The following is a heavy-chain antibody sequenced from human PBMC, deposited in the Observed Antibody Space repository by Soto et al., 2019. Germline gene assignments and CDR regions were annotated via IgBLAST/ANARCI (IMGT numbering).Heavy chain of an antibody. CDR1: GGSINTFY. CDR3: AREGSYSAYNFAHGIQLWSFDF. Sequence: TSETLSFTCTVSGGSINTFYWSWVRQPAGKGLEWIGRIFSSGSTSFNPSLESRVAMSVDTSKNHFSLNLSSVTAADMAVYYCAREGSYSAYNFAHGIQLWSFDFWGQGALVTVSS. CDR2: IFSSGST. V-gene: IGHV4-4*07. D-gene: IGHD5-12*01. J-gene: IGHJ4*02.